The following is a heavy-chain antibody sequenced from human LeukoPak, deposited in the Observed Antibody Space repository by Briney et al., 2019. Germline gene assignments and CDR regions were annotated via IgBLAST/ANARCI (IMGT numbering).Heavy chain of an antibody. J-gene: IGHJ5*02. CDR3: ATPPNWLDP. Sequence: GGSLRPSCAASGFTFSSYSMNWVRQAPGKGLEWVSSISSSSSYIYYADSVKGRFTISRDNAKNSLYLQMNSLRAEDTAVYYCATPPNWLDPWGQGTLVTVSS. CDR1: GFTFSSYS. CDR2: ISSSSSYI. V-gene: IGHV3-21*01.